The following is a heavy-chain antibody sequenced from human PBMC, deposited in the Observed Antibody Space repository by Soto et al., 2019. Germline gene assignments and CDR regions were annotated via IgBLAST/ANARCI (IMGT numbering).Heavy chain of an antibody. D-gene: IGHD1-7*01. V-gene: IGHV3-48*03. J-gene: IGHJ4*02. CDR2: ISGSGTTI. CDR3: ARELAWHYDY. Sequence: GGSLRLSXAASGFTFSSSEMNWVRQAPGKGLEWVSYISGSGTTIYYAAPVKGRFTISRDNAKNSLYLQMNSLRGENTAVYYCARELAWHYDYWGQGTLVTVSS. CDR1: GFTFSSSE.